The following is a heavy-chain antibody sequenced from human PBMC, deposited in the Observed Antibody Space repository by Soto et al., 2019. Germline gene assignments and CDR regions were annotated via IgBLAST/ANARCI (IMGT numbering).Heavy chain of an antibody. J-gene: IGHJ3*01. CDR2: IHSDGSST. CDR3: ARGDRGAFDL. V-gene: IGHV3-74*01. CDR1: GFTFSYYW. Sequence: EVQLVESGGGLVRPGGSLRLSCAASGFTFSYYWMHWVRQAPGKGLVWVSRIHSDGSSTTYADFVKGRFIISRDNARNTVDLQMSSVRVEDKAVYYCARGDRGAFDLWGQGTVVTVSS. D-gene: IGHD1-26*01.